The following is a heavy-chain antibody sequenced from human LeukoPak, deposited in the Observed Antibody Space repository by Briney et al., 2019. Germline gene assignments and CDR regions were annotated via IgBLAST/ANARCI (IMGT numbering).Heavy chain of an antibody. V-gene: IGHV4-59*01. CDR2: NYYSGST. D-gene: IGHD3-10*01. Sequence: SETLSLTCTVSGGSISSYYWSWIRQPPGKGLEWIGYNYYSGSTNYSPSLKSRVTISVDTSKNQFSLKLSSVTAADTAVYYCASSPLLWFGELSYYFDYWGQGTLVTVSS. CDR1: GGSISSYY. CDR3: ASSPLLWFGELSYYFDY. J-gene: IGHJ4*02.